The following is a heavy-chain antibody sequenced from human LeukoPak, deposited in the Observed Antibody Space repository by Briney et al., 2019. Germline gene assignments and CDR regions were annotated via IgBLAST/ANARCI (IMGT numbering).Heavy chain of an antibody. CDR1: GFTFNSYA. Sequence: GGSLRLSCAASGFTFNSYAMSWVRQAPGKGLEWVSGISDSGAGKYYADSVKGHFTISRDNSKNTLYLQMNSLRAEDTAVYYCANVRYKYGKDYWGQGTLVTVSS. CDR3: ANVRYKYGKDY. V-gene: IGHV3-23*01. J-gene: IGHJ4*02. D-gene: IGHD2/OR15-2a*01. CDR2: ISDSGAGK.